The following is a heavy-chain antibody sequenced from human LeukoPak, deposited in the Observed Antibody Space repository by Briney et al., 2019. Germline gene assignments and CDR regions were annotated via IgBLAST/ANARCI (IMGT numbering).Heavy chain of an antibody. CDR3: AKGPSIAAAGGYYYGMDV. J-gene: IGHJ6*02. V-gene: IGHV1-18*01. D-gene: IGHD6-13*01. Sequence: ASVKVSCKASGYXFTSYGISWGRHAPGQRLEWMVWITTYNGNTKYEQKVQGRVTVTTDTFTSTAYMELRSLRSDDTAVYYCAKGPSIAAAGGYYYGMDVWGQGTTVTVSS. CDR1: GYXFTSYG. CDR2: ITTYNGNT.